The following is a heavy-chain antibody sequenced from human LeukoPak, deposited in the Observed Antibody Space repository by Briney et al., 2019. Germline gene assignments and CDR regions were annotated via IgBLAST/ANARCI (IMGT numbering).Heavy chain of an antibody. D-gene: IGHD3-9*01. CDR1: GYTFTSYD. V-gene: IGHV1-8*01. Sequence: ASVKVSCKASGYTFTSYDINWVRQATGQGLEWMGWMNPNSGNTGYAQKFQGRVTMTRNTSITTAYMELSSLRSEDTAVFYCARSPDILTGENFDYWGQGTLVTVSS. CDR2: MNPNSGNT. J-gene: IGHJ4*02. CDR3: ARSPDILTGENFDY.